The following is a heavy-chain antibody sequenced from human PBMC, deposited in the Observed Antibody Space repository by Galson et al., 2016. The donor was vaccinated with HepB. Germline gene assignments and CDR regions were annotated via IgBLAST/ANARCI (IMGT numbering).Heavy chain of an antibody. D-gene: IGHD3-10*01. CDR2: IDPSDSHT. V-gene: IGHV5-10-1*01. J-gene: IGHJ5*01. CDR3: ARFTRMVRGSRNWLDP. CDR1: GYSFDSYW. Sequence: QSGAEVKKPGESLRISCQGSGYSFDSYWISWVRQMPGKGLEWMGTIDPSDSHTNYTPSFQGHVTISVDKSISTAYLQWSSVKASDTAIYYCARFTRMVRGSRNWLDPWGQGTLVTVSS.